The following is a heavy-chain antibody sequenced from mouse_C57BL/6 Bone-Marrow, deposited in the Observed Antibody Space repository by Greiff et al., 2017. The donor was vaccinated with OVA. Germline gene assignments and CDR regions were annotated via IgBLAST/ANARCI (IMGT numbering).Heavy chain of an antibody. CDR1: GFTFTAYY. Sequence: VKLMESGGGLVQPGGSLSLSCAASGFTFTAYYMSWVRQPPGKALEWLGFIRNKANGYTTEYSASVKGRFTISRDNFQSILYLQMNALRAEDSATYDCARWERDCSSFYAMDYWGQGTSVTVSS. V-gene: IGHV7-3*01. D-gene: IGHD1-1*01. CDR3: ARWERDCSSFYAMDY. CDR2: IRNKANGYTT. J-gene: IGHJ4*01.